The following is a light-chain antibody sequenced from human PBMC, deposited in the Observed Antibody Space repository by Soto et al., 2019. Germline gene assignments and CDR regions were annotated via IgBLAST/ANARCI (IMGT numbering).Light chain of an antibody. Sequence: QSVLTQPPSVSGAPGQRVTISCTGSSSNIGAGYDVHWYQKLPGTAPKLLIYGNSNRPSGVPDRFSGSKSGTSASLATTGLHAEDDADYYCQSYDSSLSGYVFGTWTKVTVL. CDR2: GNS. CDR3: QSYDSSLSGYV. J-gene: IGLJ1*01. CDR1: SSNIGAGYD. V-gene: IGLV1-40*01.